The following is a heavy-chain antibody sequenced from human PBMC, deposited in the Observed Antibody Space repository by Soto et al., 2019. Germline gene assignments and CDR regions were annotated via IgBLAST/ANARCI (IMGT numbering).Heavy chain of an antibody. D-gene: IGHD6-19*01. CDR3: AREGGIAVADAFDI. CDR2: ISYDGSNK. CDR1: GFTFSSYA. V-gene: IGHV3-30-3*01. J-gene: IGHJ3*02. Sequence: GGSLRLSCAASGFTFSSYAMHWVRQAPGKGLEWVAVISYDGSNKYYADSVKGRFTISRDNSKNTLYLQMNSLRAEDTAVYYCAREGGIAVADAFDIWGQGTMVTVSS.